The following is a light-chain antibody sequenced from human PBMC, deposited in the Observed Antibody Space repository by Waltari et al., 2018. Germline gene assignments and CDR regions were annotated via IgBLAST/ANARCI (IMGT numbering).Light chain of an antibody. CDR3: QTWGTGTHVV. J-gene: IGLJ2*01. V-gene: IGLV4-69*01. Sequence: QPELTQSPSASASLGASVKLTCILSSGHSSYAIAWHQQQPQKGPRYLMKLNSDGSHNKGDGIPDRVSGSSSGAERYLTISSLQSEDEADDYCQTWGTGTHVVFGGGTKLTVL. CDR1: SGHSSYA. CDR2: LNSDGSH.